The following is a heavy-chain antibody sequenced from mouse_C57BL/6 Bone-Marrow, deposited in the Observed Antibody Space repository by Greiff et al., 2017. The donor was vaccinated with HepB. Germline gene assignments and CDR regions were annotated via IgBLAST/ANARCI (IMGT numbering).Heavy chain of an antibody. Sequence: VQLVESGAELAGPGASVKLSCKASGYTFTSYGISWVKQRTGQGLEWIGEIYPRSGNTYYNEKFKGKATLTADKSSSTAYMELRSLTSEDSAVYFCAREWDYFDYWGQGTTLTVSS. CDR1: GYTFTSYG. J-gene: IGHJ2*01. CDR3: AREWDYFDY. CDR2: IYPRSGNT. D-gene: IGHD4-1*01. V-gene: IGHV1-81*01.